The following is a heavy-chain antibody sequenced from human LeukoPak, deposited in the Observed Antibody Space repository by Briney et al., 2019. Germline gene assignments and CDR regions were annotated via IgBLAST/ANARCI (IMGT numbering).Heavy chain of an antibody. D-gene: IGHD1-26*01. CDR1: GYDFASFW. CDR3: ARPGYSGSDYVFDY. V-gene: IGHV5-51*01. CDR2: IYPGDSNT. J-gene: IGHJ4*02. Sequence: ESLKILCKGSGYDFASFWLGWVRQMPGKGLEWMGIIYPGDSNTRYSPSFQGQVTISADKSISTAYLQWSSLKASDTAMYYCARPGYSGSDYVFDYGGQGTLVSVSS.